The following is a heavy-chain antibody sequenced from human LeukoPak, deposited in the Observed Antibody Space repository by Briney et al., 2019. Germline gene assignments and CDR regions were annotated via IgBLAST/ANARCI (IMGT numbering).Heavy chain of an antibody. D-gene: IGHD1-1*01. Sequence: PGGSLRLSCAASGFTFSNAYMSWVRQAPGKGLEWVGRKSSTDGGTTDYAAPVKGRFTISRDDSKNTLYLQMNSLKTEDTAVYYCNWLKYNWFDPWGQGTLVTVSS. CDR1: GFTFSNAY. CDR3: NWLKYNWFDP. CDR2: KSSTDGGTT. J-gene: IGHJ5*02. V-gene: IGHV3-15*01.